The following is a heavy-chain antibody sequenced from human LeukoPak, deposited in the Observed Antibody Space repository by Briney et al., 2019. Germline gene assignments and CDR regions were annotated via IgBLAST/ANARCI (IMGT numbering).Heavy chain of an antibody. Sequence: ASVKLSCKASGYTFSGYYMHWVRQAPGQGLEWMGRINPNSGGTNYVQKFQGRVTMTRDTSISTAYMELSRLRSDDTAVYYCARVREDYDILTGYLYYFDYWGQGTLVTVSS. J-gene: IGHJ4*02. CDR3: ARVREDYDILTGYLYYFDY. CDR2: INPNSGGT. CDR1: GYTFSGYY. D-gene: IGHD3-9*01. V-gene: IGHV1-2*06.